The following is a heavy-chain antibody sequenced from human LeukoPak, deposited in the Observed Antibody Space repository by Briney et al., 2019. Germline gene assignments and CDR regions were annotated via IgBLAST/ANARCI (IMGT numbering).Heavy chain of an antibody. CDR3: ARVYGSGGLYYYYHMDV. D-gene: IGHD3-10*01. CDR1: GGSISSSTSY. V-gene: IGHV4-61*01. CDR2: IYYSGST. J-gene: IGHJ6*03. Sequence: SETLSLTCIVSGGSISSSTSYWSWIRQPPGKGLEWTGYIYYSGSTNYNPSLKSRVTISVDTSKNQFSLKLSSVTAADTAVYYCARVYGSGGLYYYYHMDVWGKGTTVTISS.